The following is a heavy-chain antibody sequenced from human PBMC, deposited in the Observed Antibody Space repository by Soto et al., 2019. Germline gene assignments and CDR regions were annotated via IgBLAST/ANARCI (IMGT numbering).Heavy chain of an antibody. CDR2: ISYDGSNK. CDR1: GFTFSSYG. J-gene: IGHJ3*02. Sequence: QVQLVESGGGVVQPGRSLRLSCAASGFTFSSYGMHWVRQAPGKGLEWVAVISYDGSNKYYADSVKGRLTISSDNSKNTLDLQMNSLRGEDTAVYYCAKDNGSGCDWLRVGDASDIWGQGTMVTVSS. V-gene: IGHV3-30*18. D-gene: IGHD5-12*01. CDR3: AKDNGSGCDWLRVGDASDI.